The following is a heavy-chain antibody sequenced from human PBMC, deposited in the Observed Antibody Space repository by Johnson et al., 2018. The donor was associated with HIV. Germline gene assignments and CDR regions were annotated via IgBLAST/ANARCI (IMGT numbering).Heavy chain of an antibody. CDR2: IKQDGNES. CDR3: VSVVRMPYSAGWKAFDM. V-gene: IGHV3-7*01. J-gene: IGHJ3*02. Sequence: VQLVESGGGLVKPGGSLRLSCAASGFAFSSYWMSWVRQPPGKGLEWVASIKQDGNESKYVASVKGRFTIARDNAKKFVFLQMNNLRGEDTAVYYWVSVVRMPYSAGWKAFDMWGHGTEVSVSS. D-gene: IGHD1-26*01. CDR1: GFAFSSYW.